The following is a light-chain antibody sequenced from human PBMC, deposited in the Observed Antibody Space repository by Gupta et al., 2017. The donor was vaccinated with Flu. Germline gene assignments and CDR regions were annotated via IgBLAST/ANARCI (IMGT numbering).Light chain of an antibody. CDR1: QGISTY. V-gene: IGKV1-27*01. CDR3: QKYSSAPRT. J-gene: IGKJ1*01. Sequence: GDRVTITCRASQGISTYLAWYQQKPGKAPKLLIYAASALHSGVPSRFSGSGSGTDFTLTISSLQPEDVATYYCQKYSSAPRTFGQGTKVEIK. CDR2: AAS.